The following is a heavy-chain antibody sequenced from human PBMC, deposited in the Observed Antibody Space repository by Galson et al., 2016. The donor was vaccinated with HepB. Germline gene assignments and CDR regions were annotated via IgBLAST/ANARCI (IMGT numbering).Heavy chain of an antibody. CDR1: GFSFSSHD. D-gene: IGHD3-3*01. CDR2: IWHDGSIK. Sequence: SLRLSCAASGFSFSSHDVYWVRQAPGKGLEWVAVIWHDGSIKNYADSVKGRFTISRDNSKNTLYLQMNSLRAEDTAVYFCARDVATFWSAYGMDVWGQGTPVTVSS. CDR3: ARDVATFWSAYGMDV. V-gene: IGHV3-33*01. J-gene: IGHJ6*02.